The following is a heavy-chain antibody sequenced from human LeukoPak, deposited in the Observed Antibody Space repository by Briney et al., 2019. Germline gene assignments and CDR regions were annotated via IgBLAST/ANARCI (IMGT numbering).Heavy chain of an antibody. CDR2: ISAYNGNT. Sequence: ASVKVSCKASGYTFTSYGISWVRQAPGQGLEWMGWISAYNGNTNYAQKLQGRVTMTTDTSTSTAYMELRSLRSDDTAVYYCARVARVTTGPHPFDYWGQGTLVTVSS. V-gene: IGHV1-18*01. D-gene: IGHD4-17*01. CDR3: ARVARVTTGPHPFDY. CDR1: GYTFTSYG. J-gene: IGHJ4*02.